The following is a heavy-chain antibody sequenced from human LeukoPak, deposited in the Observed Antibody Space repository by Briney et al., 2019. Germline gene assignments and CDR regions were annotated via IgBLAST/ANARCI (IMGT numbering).Heavy chain of an antibody. V-gene: IGHV4-34*01. CDR1: GGSFSGYY. J-gene: IGHJ5*02. D-gene: IGHD1-14*01. Sequence: SETLSLTCAVYGGSFSGYYWSWIRQPPGKGLECIGEIHHSGSTNYNPSLKSRVTLSVDTSKNQFSLRLNSVTAVDTAVYYCARKPDSRNWFDPWGQGTLVIVSS. CDR2: IHHSGST. CDR3: ARKPDSRNWFDP.